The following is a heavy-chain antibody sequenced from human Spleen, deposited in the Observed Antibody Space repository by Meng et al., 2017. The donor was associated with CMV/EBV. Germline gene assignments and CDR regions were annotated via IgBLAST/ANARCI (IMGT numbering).Heavy chain of an antibody. V-gene: IGHV4-61*01. CDR3: ARGVDYSNYGTPYFDY. D-gene: IGHD4-11*01. CDR2: LYGSGNT. Sequence: SVSSDISYGRWIRQHTGKGLEWIGCLYGSGNTDYNPSLRSRVTISVDKSKNQVSLKLTSVTAADTAVVYCARGVDYSNYGTPYFDYWGPRMLVTVSS. J-gene: IGHJ4*02. CDR1: SVSSDISY.